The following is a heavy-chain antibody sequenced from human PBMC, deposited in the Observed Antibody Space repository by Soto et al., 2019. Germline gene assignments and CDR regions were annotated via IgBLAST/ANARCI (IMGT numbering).Heavy chain of an antibody. Sequence: SETLSLTCAVSGGSISSGGYSWGWIRQPPGKGLEWIGYIYHSGSTYYNPSLKSRVTISVKRLKNQFSLKLRSVTAADTAVYYCARAMTTVTTIDYWGQGTLVTSPQ. D-gene: IGHD4-17*01. CDR2: IYHSGST. J-gene: IGHJ4*02. V-gene: IGHV4-30-2*01. CDR1: GGSISSGGYS. CDR3: ARAMTTVTTIDY.